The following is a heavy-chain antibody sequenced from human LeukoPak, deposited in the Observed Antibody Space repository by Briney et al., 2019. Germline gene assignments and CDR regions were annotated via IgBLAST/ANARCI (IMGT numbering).Heavy chain of an antibody. V-gene: IGHV3-7*01. J-gene: IGHJ3*02. CDR3: ARWFGDAFDI. Sequence: PGGSLRLSCAASGFTFSTYWMTWVRQAPGKGLEWMANIKEDGSEKYYEDSVKGRFTISRDNAKNSLYLQMNSLRAEDTAVYYCARWFGDAFDIWGQGTMVTVSS. CDR2: IKEDGSEK. D-gene: IGHD3-16*01. CDR1: GFTFSTYW.